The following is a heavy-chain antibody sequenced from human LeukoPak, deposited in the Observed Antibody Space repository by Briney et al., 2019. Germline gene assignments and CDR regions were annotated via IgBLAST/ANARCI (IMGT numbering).Heavy chain of an antibody. V-gene: IGHV3-15*01. D-gene: IGHD2-15*01. J-gene: IGHJ4*02. Sequence: RPGRSLRLSCEASGIVFSDAWMSWVRQAPGEGLEWVGRIKSKTDGGTADYAAPVKGRFSISRDDSKNTLDLQMNSLKTEDTAVYYCSTRGSSGGYYFDYWGQGTLVTVSS. CDR2: IKSKTDGGTA. CDR1: GIVFSDAW. CDR3: STRGSSGGYYFDY.